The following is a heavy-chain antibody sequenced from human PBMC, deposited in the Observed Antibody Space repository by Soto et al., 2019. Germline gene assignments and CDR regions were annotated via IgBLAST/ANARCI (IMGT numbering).Heavy chain of an antibody. J-gene: IGHJ4*02. D-gene: IGHD1-26*01. Sequence: EVQLLESGGGLVQPGGSLRLSCAASGLTFSSYAMRWVRQAPVKGLEWVSAIRGSGGSTYYADSVKGRFTISRDNSKNTLYLQMNSLRAEDTAVYYCARRGSGSYYDYWGQGTLVTVSS. V-gene: IGHV3-23*01. CDR1: GLTFSSYA. CDR2: IRGSGGST. CDR3: ARRGSGSYYDY.